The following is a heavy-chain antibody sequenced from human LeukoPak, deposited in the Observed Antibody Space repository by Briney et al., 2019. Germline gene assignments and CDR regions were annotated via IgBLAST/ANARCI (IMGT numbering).Heavy chain of an antibody. CDR3: ARHIVVVPAANYFDY. CDR1: GGSFSSYA. D-gene: IGHD2-2*01. J-gene: IGHJ4*02. V-gene: IGHV1-69*04. CDR2: IIPILGIA. Sequence: ASVKVSCKASGGSFSSYAISWVRQAPGQGLEWMGRIIPILGIANYAQKFQGRVTITADKSTSTAYMELSSLRSEDTAVYYCARHIVVVPAANYFDYWGQGTLVTVSS.